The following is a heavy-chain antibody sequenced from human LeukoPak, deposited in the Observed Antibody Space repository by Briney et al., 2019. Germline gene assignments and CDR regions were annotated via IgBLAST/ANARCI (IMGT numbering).Heavy chain of an antibody. J-gene: IGHJ2*01. CDR1: GFTFSSYE. CDR2: ISSSGSTI. D-gene: IGHD2-21*02. Sequence: GGCLRLSCAASGFTFSSYEMNWVRQAPGKGLEWVSYISSSGSTIYYADSVKGRFTISRDNAKNSLYLQMNSLRAEDTAVYYCARDIAYCGGDCYSGIWYFDLWGRGTLVTVSS. CDR3: ARDIAYCGGDCYSGIWYFDL. V-gene: IGHV3-48*03.